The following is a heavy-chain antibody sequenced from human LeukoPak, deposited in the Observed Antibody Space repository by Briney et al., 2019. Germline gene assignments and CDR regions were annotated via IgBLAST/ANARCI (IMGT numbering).Heavy chain of an antibody. CDR1: GFTFSSYQ. CDR2: ITSSGSTM. D-gene: IGHD5-24*01. V-gene: IGHV3-48*03. Sequence: GGSLRLSCAASGFTFSSYQMNWVRQAPGKGLEWVSYITSSGSTMYYADSVRGRFTISRDDAKNSLYLQMNSLRAEDTAVYYCARDPVGGDIDYWGQGTLVTVSS. J-gene: IGHJ4*02. CDR3: ARDPVGGDIDY.